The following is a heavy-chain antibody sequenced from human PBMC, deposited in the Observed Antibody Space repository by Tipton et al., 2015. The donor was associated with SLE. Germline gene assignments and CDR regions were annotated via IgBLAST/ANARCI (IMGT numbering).Heavy chain of an antibody. CDR3: ARDGRREGFDI. CDR2: ISYDGSNK. D-gene: IGHD1-1*01. CDR1: GFTFSSYS. Sequence: SLRLSCAASGFTFSSYSMHWVRQAPGKGLEWVAVISYDGSNKYYADSVKGRFTISRDNSKNTLYLQMNSLRAEDTAAYYCARDGRREGFDIWGQGTMVTVSS. J-gene: IGHJ3*02. V-gene: IGHV3-30*04.